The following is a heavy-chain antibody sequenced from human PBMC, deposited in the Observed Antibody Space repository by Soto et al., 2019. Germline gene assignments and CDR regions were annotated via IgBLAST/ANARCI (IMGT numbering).Heavy chain of an antibody. CDR2: ISYDGSNK. Sequence: GGSLRLSCAASGFTFSSYGMHWVRQAPGKGLEWVAVISYDGSNKYYADSVKGRFTISRDNSKNTLYLQMNSLRAEDTAVYYCAKSIRWLIGYSGYDGYYYGMDVWGQGTTVTVSS. CDR1: GFTFSSYG. D-gene: IGHD5-12*01. J-gene: IGHJ6*02. CDR3: AKSIRWLIGYSGYDGYYYGMDV. V-gene: IGHV3-30*18.